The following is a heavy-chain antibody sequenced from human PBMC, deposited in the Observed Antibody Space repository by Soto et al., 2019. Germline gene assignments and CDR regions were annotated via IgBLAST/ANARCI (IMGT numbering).Heavy chain of an antibody. Sequence: GGTLRLSCAASGFTFSSYAMSSLRQLPGKGLEWHSTISGSGTNTYDADSVKGRFTISRDNSKNTLYLQMNSLRAEDTAIYYYRLWEKHYTMDGWGQGTTVTVSS. V-gene: IGHV3-23*01. D-gene: IGHD3-10*01. CDR2: ISGSGTNT. CDR3: RLWEKHYTMDG. CDR1: GFTFSSYA. J-gene: IGHJ6*02.